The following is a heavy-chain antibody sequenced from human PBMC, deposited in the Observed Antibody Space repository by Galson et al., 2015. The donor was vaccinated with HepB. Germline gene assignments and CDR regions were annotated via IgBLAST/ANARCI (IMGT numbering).Heavy chain of an antibody. CDR2: INSDGGTT. CDR1: RFTFSRYW. J-gene: IGHJ6*02. D-gene: IGHD4-17*01. CDR3: ARAIPYGDYYYYYAMDV. Sequence: SLRLSCAASRFTFSRYWMHWVRQAPGKGLVWVSRINSDGGTTSYADSVKGRVTISRDNAKNTLYLQMNSLRAEDTAVYYCARAIPYGDYYYYYAMDVWGQGTTVTVSS. V-gene: IGHV3-74*01.